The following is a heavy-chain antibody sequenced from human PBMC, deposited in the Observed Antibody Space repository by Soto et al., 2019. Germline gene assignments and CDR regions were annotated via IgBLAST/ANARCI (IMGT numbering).Heavy chain of an antibody. CDR2: ISYDGSNK. J-gene: IGHJ6*02. V-gene: IGHV3-30-3*01. CDR1: GFTFSSYA. D-gene: IGHD1-26*01. CDR3: ARTPRGQWELPYYYYGMDG. Sequence: QVQLVESGGGVVQPGRSLRLSCAASGFTFSSYAMHWVRQAPGKGLEWVAVISYDGSNKYYADSVKGRFTISRDNSKNTLYLQMSGLRAEYTAVYYCARTPRGQWELPYYYYGMDGWGQGTTVTVSS.